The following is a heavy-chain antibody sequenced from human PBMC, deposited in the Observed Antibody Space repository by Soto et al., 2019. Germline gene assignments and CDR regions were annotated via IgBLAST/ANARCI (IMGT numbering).Heavy chain of an antibody. V-gene: IGHV3-53*01. J-gene: IGHJ4*02. CDR3: ARAVLDRSPFGY. Sequence: GGSLRLSCAASGFTVSSNYMSWVRQAPGKGLEWVSVIYSGGSTYYADPVKGRFTISRDNSKNTLYLQMNSLRAEDTAVYYCARAVLDRSPFGYWGQGTLVTVSS. D-gene: IGHD1-1*01. CDR1: GFTVSSNY. CDR2: IYSGGST.